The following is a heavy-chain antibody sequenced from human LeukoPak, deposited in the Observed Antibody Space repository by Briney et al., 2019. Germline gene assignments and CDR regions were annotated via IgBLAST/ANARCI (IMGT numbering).Heavy chain of an antibody. CDR1: GFTFSGSA. CDR2: IRSKGNTYAT. J-gene: IGHJ4*02. D-gene: IGHD3-22*01. Sequence: GGSLRLSCAASGFTFSGSAMHWVRQASGKGLEWVGRIRSKGNTYATAYAASVKGRLTISRDDSKNTAYLQMNSLKTEDTAVYYCTRGPDYYDSSGLDYWGQGTLVTVSS. V-gene: IGHV3-73*01. CDR3: TRGPDYYDSSGLDY.